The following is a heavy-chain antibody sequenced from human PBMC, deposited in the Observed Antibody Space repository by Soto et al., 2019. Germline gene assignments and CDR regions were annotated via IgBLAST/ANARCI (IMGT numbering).Heavy chain of an antibody. V-gene: IGHV1-69*01. CDR1: GGTFNTFA. D-gene: IGHD6-13*01. CDR2: IIPIFETA. J-gene: IGHJ4*02. Sequence: QVQLEQSGAEVKKPGSSVKVSCKASGGTFNTFAISWVRQAPGQGLEWIGGIIPIFETASYAERLQDRLTTTADESTRTAYVELSRLTSDDTAIYFCSTSTSSSWQDHYWGLGTLVVVSS. CDR3: STSTSSSWQDHY.